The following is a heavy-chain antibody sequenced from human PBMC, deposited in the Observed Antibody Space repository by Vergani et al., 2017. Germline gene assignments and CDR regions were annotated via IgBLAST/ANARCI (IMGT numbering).Heavy chain of an antibody. J-gene: IGHJ4*02. Sequence: QVQLVQSGAEVKKPGASVKVSCKASGYTFTSYYMHWVRQAPGQGLEWMGIINPSGGSTSYAQKFQGRVTMTTDTSTSTAYMELRSLRADDTAVYYCARDSDQYYYGSGSYYSWGQGTLVTVSS. CDR1: GYTFTSYY. D-gene: IGHD3-10*01. CDR3: ARDSDQYYYGSGSYYS. V-gene: IGHV1-46*01. CDR2: INPSGGST.